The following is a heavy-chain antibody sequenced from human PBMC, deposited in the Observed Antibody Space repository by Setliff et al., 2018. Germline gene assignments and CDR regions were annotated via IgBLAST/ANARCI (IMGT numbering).Heavy chain of an antibody. V-gene: IGHV1-2*02. D-gene: IGHD3-16*01. J-gene: IGHJ6*02. CDR2: MNPNSGNT. CDR1: GYTLTELS. Sequence: PRASVKVSCKVSGYTLTELSMHWVRQATGRGLEWMGWMNPNSGNTNYAQKVQGRVTMTTDTSTGTIYMELRSLRADDTAVYYCSRFGLYYEAVYGGGDYYYYGMDVWGQGTTVTVSS. CDR3: SRFGLYYEAVYGGGDYYYYGMDV.